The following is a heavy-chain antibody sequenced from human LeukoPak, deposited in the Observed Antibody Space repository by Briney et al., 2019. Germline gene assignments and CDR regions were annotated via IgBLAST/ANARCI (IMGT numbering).Heavy chain of an antibody. J-gene: IGHJ4*02. CDR3: AKAVRLRYFDLGRYYFDY. Sequence: PGGSLRLSCAASGFTFSSYAMSWVRQAPGKGLEWVSAISGSGGSTYYADSVKGWFTISRDNSKNTLYLQMNSLRAEDTAVYYCAKAVRLRYFDLGRYYFDYWGQGTLVTVSS. CDR2: ISGSGGST. D-gene: IGHD3-9*01. CDR1: GFTFSSYA. V-gene: IGHV3-23*01.